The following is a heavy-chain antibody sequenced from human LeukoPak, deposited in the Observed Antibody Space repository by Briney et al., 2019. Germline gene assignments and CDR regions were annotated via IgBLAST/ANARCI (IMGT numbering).Heavy chain of an antibody. J-gene: IGHJ4*02. CDR3: ARQIVATVYFDY. CDR1: GYSLSSGYY. D-gene: IGHD2-15*01. CDR2: IYHSGST. V-gene: IGHV4-38-2*01. Sequence: SETLSLTCAVSGYSLSSGYYWGGIRQPPGKGLEGIGSIYHSGSTYYNPSLKSRVTISVDTSKNQFSLKLSSVTAAETAVYYGARQIVATVYFDYWGQGTLVTVSS.